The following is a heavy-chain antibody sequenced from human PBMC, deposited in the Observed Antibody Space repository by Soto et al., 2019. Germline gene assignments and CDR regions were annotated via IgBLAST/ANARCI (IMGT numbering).Heavy chain of an antibody. V-gene: IGHV4-39*01. CDR3: ARRTVNIRTFYSGLKTHCFDS. J-gene: IGHJ4*02. CDR2: IYYSGST. Sequence: PLSLTCAVSGDSMSSSDYYWGWIRQPPGKGLEWIGSIYYSGSTYYNPSLQSRVAISVDTSKNQFSLKLKSVTAADTAIYYCARRTVNIRTFYSGLKTHCFDSWGQGAPVTVSS. D-gene: IGHD6-19*01. CDR1: GDSMSSSDYY.